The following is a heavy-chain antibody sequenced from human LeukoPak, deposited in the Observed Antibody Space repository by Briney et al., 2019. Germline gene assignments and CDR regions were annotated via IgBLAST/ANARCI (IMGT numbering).Heavy chain of an antibody. CDR1: GFTFSSYG. CDR2: IRYDGSNK. V-gene: IGHV3-30*02. Sequence: GGSLRLSCAASGFTFSSYGMHWFRQAPGRGLEGVAFIRYDGSNKYYADSVKGRFTISRDNSKNTLYLQMNSLRAEDTAVYYCATSPSGSYYYYFDYWGQGTLVTVSS. D-gene: IGHD1-26*01. CDR3: ATSPSGSYYYYFDY. J-gene: IGHJ4*02.